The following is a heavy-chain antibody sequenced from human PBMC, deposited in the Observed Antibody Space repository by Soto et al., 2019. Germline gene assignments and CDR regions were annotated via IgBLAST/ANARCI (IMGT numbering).Heavy chain of an antibody. CDR1: GGTFSSYA. D-gene: IGHD6-13*01. CDR2: IIPIFGTA. V-gene: IGHV1-69*12. Sequence: QVQLVQSGAEVKKPGSSVKVSCKASGGTFSSYAISWVRQAPGQGLEWMGGIIPIFGTANYAQKFQGSVTITADESTKIAYMALRRLKPADTVVYYCAEETSQYRSSWNPPFDKWGQGTLVTVPS. CDR3: AEETSQYRSSWNPPFDK. J-gene: IGHJ4*02.